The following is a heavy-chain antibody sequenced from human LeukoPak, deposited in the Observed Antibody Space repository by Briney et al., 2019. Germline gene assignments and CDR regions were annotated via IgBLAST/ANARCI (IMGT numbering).Heavy chain of an antibody. CDR1: GGSFSGYY. D-gene: IGHD3-16*02. CDR2: INHSGST. Sequence: PSETLSLTCAVYGGSFSGYYWSWIRQPPGKGLEWIGEINHSGSTNYNPSLKSRVTISVDASKNQFSLKLSSVTAADTAVYYCARAYYDYVWGSYRPYYFDYWGRGTLVTVSS. V-gene: IGHV4-34*01. J-gene: IGHJ4*02. CDR3: ARAYYDYVWGSYRPYYFDY.